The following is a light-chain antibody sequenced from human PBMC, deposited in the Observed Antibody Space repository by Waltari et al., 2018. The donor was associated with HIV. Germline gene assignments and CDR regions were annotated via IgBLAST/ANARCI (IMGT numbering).Light chain of an antibody. CDR2: SNN. CDR1: TSNIGTTV. Sequence: QSALTQPPSVSGTSGQRLSISCSGSTSNIGTTVVNWYQPLPGKAPKLLLYSNNQRPSGVPDRFSGSMSGTSASLAISGLQFDDEADYYCAAWDDTLNGHVIFGGGTKVTVL. CDR3: AAWDDTLNGHVI. V-gene: IGLV1-44*01. J-gene: IGLJ2*01.